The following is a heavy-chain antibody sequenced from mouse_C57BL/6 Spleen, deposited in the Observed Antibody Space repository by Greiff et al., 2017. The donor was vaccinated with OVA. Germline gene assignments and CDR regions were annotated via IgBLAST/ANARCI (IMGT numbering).Heavy chain of an antibody. V-gene: IGHV1-59*01. Sequence: QVQLQQPGAELVRPGTSVKLSCKASGYTFTSYWMHWVKQRPGQGLEWIGVIDPSDSYTNYNQKFKGKATLTVDTSSSTAYMQLSSLTSEDSAVYYCARQGYYGSSYLWYFDVWGTGTTVTVSS. CDR2: IDPSDSYT. CDR3: ARQGYYGSSYLWYFDV. D-gene: IGHD1-1*01. J-gene: IGHJ1*03. CDR1: GYTFTSYW.